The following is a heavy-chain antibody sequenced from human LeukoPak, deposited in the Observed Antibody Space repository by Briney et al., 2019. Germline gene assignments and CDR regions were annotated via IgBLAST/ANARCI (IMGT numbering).Heavy chain of an antibody. CDR3: ARGLESFVDLSLAFDI. CDR2: IYYSGST. J-gene: IGHJ3*02. CDR1: GGSISSGGYY. D-gene: IGHD3/OR15-3a*01. Sequence: PSQTLSLTCTVSGGSISSGGYYWSWSRQHPGKGLEWIGYIYYSGSTYYNPSLKSRVTISVDTSKNQFSLKLSSVTAADTAVYYCARGLESFVDLSLAFDIWGQGTMVTVSS. V-gene: IGHV4-31*03.